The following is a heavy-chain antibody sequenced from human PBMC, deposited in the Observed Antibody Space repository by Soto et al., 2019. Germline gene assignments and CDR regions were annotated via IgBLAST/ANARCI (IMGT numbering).Heavy chain of an antibody. CDR3: AKDRDVVLPAGDDYFDP. CDR1: GFTFSNYA. Sequence: EVQLVESGGGLVQPGGSLRLSCVASGFTFSNYAMSWVRQVPEKGLEWVSSISGYGGSTYYADSVKGRFTISRDNSKNTLYLQMNSLRAEDTAVYYCAKDRDVVLPAGDDYFDPWGQGTRVTVSS. V-gene: IGHV3-23*04. J-gene: IGHJ5*02. CDR2: ISGYGGST. D-gene: IGHD2-2*01.